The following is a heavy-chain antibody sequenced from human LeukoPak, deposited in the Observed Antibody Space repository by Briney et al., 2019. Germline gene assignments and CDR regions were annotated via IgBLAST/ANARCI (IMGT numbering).Heavy chain of an antibody. D-gene: IGHD4-11*01. J-gene: IGHJ6*02. CDR3: AREPQDYSNYGYYYYGMDV. V-gene: IGHV4-31*03. Sequence: SETLSLTCTVSGGSISSGDYYWSWIRQHPGKGLEWIGYIYYSGSTYYNPSLKSRVTISVDTSKNQFSLKLSSVTAADTAVYYCAREPQDYSNYGYYYYGMDVWGQGTTVTVSS. CDR1: GGSISSGDYY. CDR2: IYYSGST.